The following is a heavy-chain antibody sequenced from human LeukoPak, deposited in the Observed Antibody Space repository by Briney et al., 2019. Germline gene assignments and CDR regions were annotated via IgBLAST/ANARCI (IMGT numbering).Heavy chain of an antibody. CDR1: GASLISYY. D-gene: IGHD3-22*01. Sequence: SETLSLTCTVSGASLISYYWNWIRQPPRKGLEWIGYIYYNGSPNYYPSLKSRVTMSQDTSKNQFSLKLTSVTAADTAVYYCARDSRSYERSGYYHFDYWGQGSLVTVSS. V-gene: IGHV4-59*01. J-gene: IGHJ4*02. CDR3: ARDSRSYERSGYYHFDY. CDR2: IYYNGSP.